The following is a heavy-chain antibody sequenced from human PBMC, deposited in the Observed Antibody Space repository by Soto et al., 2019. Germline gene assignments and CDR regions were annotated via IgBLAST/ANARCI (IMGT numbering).Heavy chain of an antibody. CDR3: ARSVNRVAVGSEY. D-gene: IGHD6-19*01. J-gene: IGHJ4*02. Sequence: PLEMLSHSCSVSDGSIKDYCGPWIRQNPGKELECIGYIYYSGSTYYNPSLKSRVTISVDTSKNQFSLKLSSVTAADTAVYYCARSVNRVAVGSEYWGQGTLVTVSS. CDR1: DGSIKDYC. CDR2: IYYSGST. V-gene: IGHV4-59*12.